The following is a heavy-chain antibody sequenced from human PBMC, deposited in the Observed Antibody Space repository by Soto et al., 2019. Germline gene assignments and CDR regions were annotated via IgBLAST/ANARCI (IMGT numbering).Heavy chain of an antibody. V-gene: IGHV1-18*01. J-gene: IGHJ2*01. CDR1: GYTFTSYG. Sequence: QVQLVQSGAEVKKPGASVKVSCKASGYTFTSYGISWVRQAPGQGLEWMGWISAYNGNTNYAQKLQGRVTMTTDTATSTAYMELRSLRSDDTAVYYCARVSLVVLLPAADYWYFDLWGRGTLVTVSS. D-gene: IGHD2-2*01. CDR2: ISAYNGNT. CDR3: ARVSLVVLLPAADYWYFDL.